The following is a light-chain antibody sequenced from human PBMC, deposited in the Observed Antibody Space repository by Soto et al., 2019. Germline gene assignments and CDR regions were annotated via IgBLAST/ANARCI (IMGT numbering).Light chain of an antibody. Sequence: ESVLTQSPGTLSLSPGEGATLSCRASQTVSGNYLAWYQQKPGQAPRLLIYGASSRATGIPDRFSGSGSGAEFHLHISRLEAEEFAVYFCQQNGGSRAFGQGTKVEIK. CDR3: QQNGGSRA. CDR2: GAS. V-gene: IGKV3-20*01. CDR1: QTVSGNY. J-gene: IGKJ1*01.